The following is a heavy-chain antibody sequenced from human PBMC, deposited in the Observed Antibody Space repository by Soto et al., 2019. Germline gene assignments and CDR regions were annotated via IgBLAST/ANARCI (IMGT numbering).Heavy chain of an antibody. J-gene: IGHJ6*03. D-gene: IGHD3-9*01. V-gene: IGHV4-31*03. CDR3: ARASYYDILTGYSYPPYYYYYMDV. Sequence: SETLSLTCTVSGGSISSGGYYWSWIRQHPGKGLEWIGYIYYSGSTYYNPSLKSRVTISVDTSKNQFSLKLGSVTAADTAVYYCARASYYDILTGYSYPPYYYYYMDVWGKGTTVTVSS. CDR2: IYYSGST. CDR1: GGSISSGGYY.